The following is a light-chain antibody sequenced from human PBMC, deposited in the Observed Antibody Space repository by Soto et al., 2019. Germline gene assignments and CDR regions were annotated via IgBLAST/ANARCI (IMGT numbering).Light chain of an antibody. CDR1: SSNIGSNT. CDR2: SNN. V-gene: IGLV1-44*01. Sequence: QSVLTQPPSASGTPGQRVTISCSGSSSNIGSNTVNWYQQLPGTAPKLLIYSNNQRPSGVPDRFSGSKSGTSASLAISGLQSEDEAEYYCAAWDESLTGYVFGTGNKVTVL. J-gene: IGLJ1*01. CDR3: AAWDESLTGYV.